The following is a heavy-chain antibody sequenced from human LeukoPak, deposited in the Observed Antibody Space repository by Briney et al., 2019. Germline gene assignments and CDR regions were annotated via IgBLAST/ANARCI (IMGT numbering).Heavy chain of an antibody. CDR1: GFPFSTYS. J-gene: IGHJ4*02. CDR3: ARGSQQQLPY. V-gene: IGHV3-48*01. CDR2: ITSTSDTI. D-gene: IGHD6-13*01. Sequence: GGSLRLSCVTSGFPFSTYSMNWVRQAPGKGLEWLSYITSTSDTIYYADSVKGRFTISRDNAKNSLYLQMNSLRAEDTAVYYCARGSQQQLPYWGQGTLVTVSS.